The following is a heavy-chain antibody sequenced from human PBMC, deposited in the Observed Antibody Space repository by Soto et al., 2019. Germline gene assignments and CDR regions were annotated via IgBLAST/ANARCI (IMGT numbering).Heavy chain of an antibody. Sequence: QAQLVQSGAELKKPGASVKVSCRASGYTFTAFYIHWMRQAPGQGLEWLGWINPNSGGTNYAQKFQGRVTVTRDTSVNTAYMDLSSLKSDDTAVYYCAREGPLSGVDYFGMDVWGQGTTVTVSS. CDR1: GYTFTAFY. J-gene: IGHJ6*02. CDR2: INPNSGGT. V-gene: IGHV1-2*02. D-gene: IGHD2-21*01. CDR3: AREGPLSGVDYFGMDV.